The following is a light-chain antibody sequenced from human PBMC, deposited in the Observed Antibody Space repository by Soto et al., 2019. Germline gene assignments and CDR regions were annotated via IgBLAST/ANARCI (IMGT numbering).Light chain of an antibody. CDR1: QSVSSSY. J-gene: IGKJ1*01. V-gene: IGKV3-20*01. Sequence: EIVLTQSPGTLSLSPGERATLSCRACQSVSSSYLAWYQQKPGQAPRLLIYGASSRATGIPDRFSGSGSRTDFTLTISTLEPEDFAIYYCQQYGYSRTFGQGTKVDIK. CDR3: QQYGYSRT. CDR2: GAS.